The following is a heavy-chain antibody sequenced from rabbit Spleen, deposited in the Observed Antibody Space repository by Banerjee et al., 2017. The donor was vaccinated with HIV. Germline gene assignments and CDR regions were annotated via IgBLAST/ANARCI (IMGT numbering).Heavy chain of an antibody. D-gene: IGHD6-1*01. Sequence: QEQLVESGGGLVQPEGSLTLTCTASGFSFSSNYWICWVRQAPGKGLEWIACIYTSSGSTWYASWVNGRFTISRSTSLNTVTLQLNSLTAADTATYFCAGDDAPGNGLHLWGPGTLVTVS. V-gene: IGHV1S43*01. CDR1: GFSFSSNYW. J-gene: IGHJ4*01. CDR3: AGDDAPGNGLHL. CDR2: IYTSSGST.